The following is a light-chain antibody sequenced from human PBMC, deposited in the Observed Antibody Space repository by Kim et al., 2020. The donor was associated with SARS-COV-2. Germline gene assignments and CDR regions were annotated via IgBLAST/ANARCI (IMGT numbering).Light chain of an antibody. Sequence: SVALGQTARITCGGDNIGSEDVHWYQQKPGQAPVLVIYRDSNRPSGIPERFSGSNSGNTATLTISRAQAGDEADYYCQLWDSSVVFGGGTQLTVL. CDR2: RDS. J-gene: IGLJ2*01. V-gene: IGLV3-9*01. CDR1: NIGSED. CDR3: QLWDSSVV.